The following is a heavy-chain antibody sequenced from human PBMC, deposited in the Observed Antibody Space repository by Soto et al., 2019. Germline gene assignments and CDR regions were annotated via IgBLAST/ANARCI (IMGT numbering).Heavy chain of an antibody. CDR1: GFTFSNAW. CDR2: IKSKTDGGTT. Sequence: EVQLVESGGGLVKPGGSLRLSCAASGFTFSNAWMSWVRQAPGKGLEWVGRIKSKTDGGTTDYAAPVKGRFTISIDESKNMLYLQMNSLKTEDTVVYYCTTVQRVYCSGGSCYYYYYMDVWGKGTTVTVSS. D-gene: IGHD2-15*01. J-gene: IGHJ6*03. CDR3: TTVQRVYCSGGSCYYYYYMDV. V-gene: IGHV3-15*01.